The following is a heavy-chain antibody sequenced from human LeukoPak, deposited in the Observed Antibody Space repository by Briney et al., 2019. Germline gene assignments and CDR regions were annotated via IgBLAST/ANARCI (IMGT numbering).Heavy chain of an antibody. Sequence: ASVKVSCRASGYTFTGYYMHWVRQAPGQGLEWMGWINPNSGGTNYAQKFQGRVTMTRDTSISTAYMELSRLRSDDTAVYYCARGSPNTAMVTYEFDYWGQGTLVTVSS. CDR2: INPNSGGT. CDR1: GYTFTGYY. D-gene: IGHD5-18*01. J-gene: IGHJ4*02. CDR3: ARGSPNTAMVTYEFDY. V-gene: IGHV1-2*02.